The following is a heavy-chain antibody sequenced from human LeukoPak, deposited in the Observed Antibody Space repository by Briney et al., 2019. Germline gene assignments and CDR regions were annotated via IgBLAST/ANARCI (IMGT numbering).Heavy chain of an antibody. CDR3: ARGLGLHGMDV. J-gene: IGHJ6*02. CDR1: GGSISSGDSY. D-gene: IGHD5-18*01. V-gene: IGHV4-30-4*01. CDR2: IYYSGST. Sequence: SETLSLTCTVSGGSISSGDSYWSWIRQPPGKGLEWIGYIYYSGSTYYNPSLKSRVTISVDTSKNQFSLKLSSVTAADTAVYYCARGLGLHGMDVCGQGTTVTVSS.